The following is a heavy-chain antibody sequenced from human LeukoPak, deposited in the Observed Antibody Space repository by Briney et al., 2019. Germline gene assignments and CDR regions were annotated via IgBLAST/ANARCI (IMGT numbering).Heavy chain of an antibody. Sequence: GGSLRLSCAASGFTFSRYWMSWFRQAPGKGLECVANINQDGSEKYYVDSVKGRFTISRDNAKNSLYLQMNSLRVEDTALYYCARDRGSGWYGGYFDYWGQGALVTVSS. CDR1: GFTFSRYW. J-gene: IGHJ4*02. CDR2: INQDGSEK. D-gene: IGHD6-19*01. V-gene: IGHV3-7*01. CDR3: ARDRGSGWYGGYFDY.